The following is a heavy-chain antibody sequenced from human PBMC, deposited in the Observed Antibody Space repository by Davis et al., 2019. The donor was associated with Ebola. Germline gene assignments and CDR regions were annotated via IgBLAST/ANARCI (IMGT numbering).Heavy chain of an antibody. CDR1: GFTFSTYA. D-gene: IGHD1-26*01. Sequence: GESLKISCTTSGFTFSTYALSWVRQAPGKGLEWVASISGNGDRTVYADSVKGRFTISRDKSKNTMYIHMSNLTVEDTAEDYCCRDPQVYVWDAHPTWDCWGQGTLVTVSS. CDR2: ISGNGDRT. CDR3: CRDPQVYVWDAHPTWDC. V-gene: IGHV3-23*01. J-gene: IGHJ4*02.